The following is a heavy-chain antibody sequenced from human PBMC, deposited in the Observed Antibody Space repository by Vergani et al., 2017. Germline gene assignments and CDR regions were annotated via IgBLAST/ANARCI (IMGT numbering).Heavy chain of an antibody. CDR1: GGSISSYY. CDR2: IYYSGST. J-gene: IGHJ6*02. D-gene: IGHD3-3*01. CDR3: ARLYDFWSDYYYYGMDV. V-gene: IGHV4-59*08. Sequence: QVQLQESGPGLVKPSETLSLTCTVSGGSISSYYWSWIRQPPGKGLEWIGYIYYSGSTNYNPSLKSRVTISVDTSKNQFSLKLSSVTAADTAVYYCARLYDFWSDYYYYGMDVWGQGTLVTVSS.